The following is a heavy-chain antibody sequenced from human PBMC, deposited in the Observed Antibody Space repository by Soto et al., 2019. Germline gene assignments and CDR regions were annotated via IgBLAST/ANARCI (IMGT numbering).Heavy chain of an antibody. CDR2: IYYGGSA. V-gene: IGHV4-59*08. CDR3: ARGGHCTNGVCSALDY. D-gene: IGHD2-8*01. J-gene: IGHJ4*02. Sequence: QVQLQESGPGLVKPSETLSLTCTVSGGSISTYYWNWIRQPPGKGLEWIGYIYYGGSANYNPSLKSRVTLSVDTSKKQFSLKLSSVTAADTAVYYCARGGHCTNGVCSALDYWGQGTLVTVSS. CDR1: GGSISTYY.